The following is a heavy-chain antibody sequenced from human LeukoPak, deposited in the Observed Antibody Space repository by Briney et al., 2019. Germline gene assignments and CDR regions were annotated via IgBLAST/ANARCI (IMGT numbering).Heavy chain of an antibody. CDR1: GGSISSGGYY. Sequence: LSLTCTVSGGSISSGGYYWSWIRQHPGKGLEWVSAISGSGGSTYYADSVKGRFTISRDNSKNTLYLQMNSLRAEDTAVYYCAKELRFLEWLFRPAGYWGQGTLVTVSS. V-gene: IGHV3-23*01. J-gene: IGHJ4*02. D-gene: IGHD3-3*01. CDR2: ISGSGGST. CDR3: AKELRFLEWLFRPAGY.